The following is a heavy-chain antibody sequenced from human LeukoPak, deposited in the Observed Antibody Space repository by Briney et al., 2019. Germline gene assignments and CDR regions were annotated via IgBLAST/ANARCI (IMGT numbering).Heavy chain of an antibody. CDR1: GFTFSSYG. V-gene: IGHV3-30*02. CDR2: IRYDGSNK. Sequence: PGGSLRLSCAASGFTFSSYGMHWVRQAPGKGLEWVAFIRYDGSNKYYADSVKGRFTISRDNSKNTLYLQMNSLRAEDTAVYYCALRRSSELLVEFDYWGQGTLVTVSS. J-gene: IGHJ4*02. D-gene: IGHD2-15*01. CDR3: ALRRSSELLVEFDY.